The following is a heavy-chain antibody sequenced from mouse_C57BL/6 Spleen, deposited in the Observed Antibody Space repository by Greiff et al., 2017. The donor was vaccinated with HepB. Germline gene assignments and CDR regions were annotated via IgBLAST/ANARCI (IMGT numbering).Heavy chain of an antibody. CDR1: GFTFSDYY. CDR2: ISNGGGST. D-gene: IGHD1-1*01. Sequence: EVMLVESGGGLVQPGGSLKLSCAASGFTFSDYYMYWVRQTPEKRLEWVAYISNGGGSTYYPDTVKGRFTISRDNAKNTLYLQMSRLKSEDTAMYYCARPHYYGSSYEGYFDVWGTGTTVTVSS. CDR3: ARPHYYGSSYEGYFDV. V-gene: IGHV5-12*01. J-gene: IGHJ1*03.